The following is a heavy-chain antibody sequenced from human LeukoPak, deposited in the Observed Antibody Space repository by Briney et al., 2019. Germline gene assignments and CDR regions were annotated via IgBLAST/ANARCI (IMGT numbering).Heavy chain of an antibody. CDR2: IYYSGST. CDR3: ARVPTAIQRGGNYYGMDV. Sequence: SETLSLTCTVSGGSISNYYWSWIRRPPGKGLEWIGYIYYSGSTNYNPSLKSRVTISVDTSKNQFSLKLSSVTAADTAVYYCARVPTAIQRGGNYYGMDVWGQGTTVTVSS. CDR1: GGSISNYY. J-gene: IGHJ6*02. V-gene: IGHV4-59*12. D-gene: IGHD2-21*02.